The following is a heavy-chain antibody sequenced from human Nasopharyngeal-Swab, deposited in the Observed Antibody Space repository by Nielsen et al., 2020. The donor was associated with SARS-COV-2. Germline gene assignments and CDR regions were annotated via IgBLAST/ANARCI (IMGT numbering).Heavy chain of an antibody. Sequence: VRQAPGKGLEWLAVISYDGSNKYYADSVKGRFTISRDNSKNTLYLQMNSLRAEDTAVYYRAKDFAAAIPGLIGYWGQGTLVTVSS. V-gene: IGHV3-30*18. CDR2: ISYDGSNK. CDR3: AKDFAAAIPGLIGY. J-gene: IGHJ4*02. D-gene: IGHD2-2*02.